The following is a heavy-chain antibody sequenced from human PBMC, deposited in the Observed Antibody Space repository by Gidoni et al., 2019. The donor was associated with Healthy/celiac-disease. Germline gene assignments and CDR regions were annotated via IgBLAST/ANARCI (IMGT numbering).Heavy chain of an antibody. Sequence: QVQLQQWGAGLLKPSETLSLTVAVYGGSFMGYYWSWIRQPPGKGLEWIGEINHSGSTNYNPSLKSRVTISVDTSKNQFSLKLSSVTAADTAVYYCARVAVVVPVVPRLDYWGQGTLVTVSS. CDR3: ARVAVVVPVVPRLDY. V-gene: IGHV4-34*01. J-gene: IGHJ4*02. CDR2: INHSGST. D-gene: IGHD2-2*01. CDR1: GGSFMGYY.